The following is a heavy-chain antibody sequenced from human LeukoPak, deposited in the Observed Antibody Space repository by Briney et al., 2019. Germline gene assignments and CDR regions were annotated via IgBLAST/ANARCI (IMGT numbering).Heavy chain of an antibody. J-gene: IGHJ4*02. V-gene: IGHV4-4*09. CDR1: GGSISSYY. D-gene: IGHD5-18*01. Sequence: SETLSLTCTVSGGSISSYYWSWIRQPPGKGLEWIGYIYTSGSTNYNPSLKMRVTISVDTSKNQFSLKRSSVTAADTAVYYCASDRGYSYGLLGYWGQGTLVTVSS. CDR2: IYTSGST. CDR3: ASDRGYSYGLLGY.